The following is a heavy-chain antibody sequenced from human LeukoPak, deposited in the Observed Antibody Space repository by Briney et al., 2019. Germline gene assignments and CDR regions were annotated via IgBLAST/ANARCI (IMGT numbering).Heavy chain of an antibody. CDR1: GYTFTGYY. V-gene: IGHV1-2*02. CDR2: INPNSGGT. D-gene: IGHD1-7*01. Sequence: ASVKVSFKASGYTFTGYYIHWVRQAPGQGLEWMGWINPNSGGTHYAQKFQGRFTMTRDTSISKAYMELSRLRSDDTAVYYCARGRTSYVDYWGQGTLVTVSS. J-gene: IGHJ4*02. CDR3: ARGRTSYVDY.